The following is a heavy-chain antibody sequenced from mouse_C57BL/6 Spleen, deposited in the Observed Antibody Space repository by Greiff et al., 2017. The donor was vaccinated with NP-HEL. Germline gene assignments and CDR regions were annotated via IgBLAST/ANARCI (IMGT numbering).Heavy chain of an antibody. Sequence: VQLQQPGAELVRPGSSVKLSCKASGYTFTSYWMHWVKQRPIQGLEWIGNIDPSDSETHYNQKFKDKATLTVDKSSSTAYMQLSSLTSEDSAVYYCARLGLRRGAMDYWGQGTSVTVSS. J-gene: IGHJ4*01. D-gene: IGHD2-4*01. V-gene: IGHV1-52*01. CDR2: IDPSDSET. CDR3: ARLGLRRGAMDY. CDR1: GYTFTSYW.